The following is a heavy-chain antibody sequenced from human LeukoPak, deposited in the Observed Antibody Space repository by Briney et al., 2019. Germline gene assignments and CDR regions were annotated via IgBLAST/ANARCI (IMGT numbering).Heavy chain of an antibody. CDR2: INTNTGIP. CDR1: GYTFTSYA. V-gene: IGHV7-4-1*02. D-gene: IGHD4-11*01. CDR3: ARSTAGSNYAPRTLDY. Sequence: APVKVSCKASGYTFTSYAMNWVRQAPGQGLEWMGWINTNTGIPTYAQGFTGRFVFSLDTSVSTAYLQISSLKAEDTAVYYCARSTAGSNYAPRTLDYWGQGTLVTVSS. J-gene: IGHJ4*02.